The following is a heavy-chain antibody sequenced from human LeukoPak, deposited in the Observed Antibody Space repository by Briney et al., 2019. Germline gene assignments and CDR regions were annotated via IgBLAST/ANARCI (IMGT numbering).Heavy chain of an antibody. CDR3: XSERSSAEAASAFDY. Sequence: GGSLRLSCAASGFTFSSYGMHWVRQAPGKGLEWVAVIWYDGSNKYYADSVKGRFTISRDNSKNTLYLQMNSLRAEDTAVYYXXSERSSAEAASAFDYWGQGTLVTVSS. J-gene: IGHJ4*02. D-gene: IGHD1-26*01. CDR1: GFTFSSYG. CDR2: IWYDGSNK. V-gene: IGHV3-33*01.